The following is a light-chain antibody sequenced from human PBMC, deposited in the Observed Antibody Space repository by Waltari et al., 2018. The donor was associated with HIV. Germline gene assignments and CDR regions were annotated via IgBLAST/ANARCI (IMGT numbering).Light chain of an antibody. CDR2: EGS. V-gene: IGLV2-23*01. CDR3: CSYAGSSPVL. J-gene: IGLJ2*01. Sequence: QSALTQPASVSGSPGQSITISCTGTSSDVGSYNLVSWYQQNPGKAPKLMIYEGSKRPSVVSNRFSGSKSGSTASLTISGLQAEDEAGYYCCSYAGSSPVLCGGGTKLTVL. CDR1: SSDVGSYNL.